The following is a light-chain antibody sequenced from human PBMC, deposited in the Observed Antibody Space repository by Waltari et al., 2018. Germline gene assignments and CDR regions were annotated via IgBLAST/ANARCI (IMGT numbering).Light chain of an antibody. J-gene: IGKJ1*01. CDR2: GAS. CDR1: QHIGNDY. V-gene: IGKV3-20*01. Sequence: VLTHSPGTLSLSPGERATLSCRASQHIGNDYLAWYQQSPGQAPRLLMYGASGRASGISDKFSGSGSGTDFTLTIGRLDPEDFALYYCQQYYSLPWTFGQGTRVDIK. CDR3: QQYYSLPWT.